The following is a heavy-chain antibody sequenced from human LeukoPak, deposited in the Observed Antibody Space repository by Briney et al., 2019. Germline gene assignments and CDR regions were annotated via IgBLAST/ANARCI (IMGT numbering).Heavy chain of an antibody. CDR3: ARSRERNRFGELGY. V-gene: IGHV4-38-2*01. Sequence: SETLSLTRAVSGYSISSGYYWDWIRQPPGKGLEWIGSIYHSGSTYYNPSLKRRVTISVDTSKNQFSLNLSSVTAADTAVYYCARSRERNRFGELGYWGQGTLVTVSS. CDR2: IYHSGST. D-gene: IGHD3-10*01. CDR1: GYSISSGYY. J-gene: IGHJ4*02.